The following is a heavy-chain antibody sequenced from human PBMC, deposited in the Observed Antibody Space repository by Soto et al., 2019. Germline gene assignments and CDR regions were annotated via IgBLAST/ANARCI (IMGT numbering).Heavy chain of an antibody. V-gene: IGHV3-23*01. CDR3: AKVRESAAIGDFDY. D-gene: IGHD2-21*01. Sequence: PGGSLRLCCAASGFTFSDYGLSWGRQAQGKGLEWVWVVSGSGATTSYADSLNGRFTISRDNSKNTLYVQMNSLRAADTAMYYCAKVRESAAIGDFDYWGQGTLVTVSS. CDR2: VSGSGATT. J-gene: IGHJ4*02. CDR1: GFTFSDYG.